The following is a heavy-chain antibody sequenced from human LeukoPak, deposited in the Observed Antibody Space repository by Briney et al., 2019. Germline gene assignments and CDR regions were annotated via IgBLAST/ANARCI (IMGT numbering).Heavy chain of an antibody. Sequence: GGSLRLSCAASGFTFSSYSMNWVRQAPGKGLEWVSSISSSSSYIYYADSVKGRFTISRDNAKNSLYLQMNSLRAEDTAVYYCARALYELAVAGRIYYYYYMDVWGKGTTVTVSS. V-gene: IGHV3-21*01. J-gene: IGHJ6*03. D-gene: IGHD6-19*01. CDR3: ARALYELAVAGRIYYYYYMDV. CDR1: GFTFSSYS. CDR2: ISSSSSYI.